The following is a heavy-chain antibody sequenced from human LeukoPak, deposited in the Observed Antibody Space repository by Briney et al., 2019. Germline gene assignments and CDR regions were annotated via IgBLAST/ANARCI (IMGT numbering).Heavy chain of an antibody. D-gene: IGHD6-6*01. CDR3: ASSIAARYYYYYMDV. V-gene: IGHV3-53*01. J-gene: IGHJ6*03. CDR1: GFTVSSNY. Sequence: GGSLRLSCAASGFTVSSNYMSWVRQAPGKGLEWVSVIYSGGSTYYADPAKGRFTIFRDNSKNTLYLQMNGLRAEDTAVYYCASSIAARYYYYYMDVWGKGTTVTVSS. CDR2: IYSGGST.